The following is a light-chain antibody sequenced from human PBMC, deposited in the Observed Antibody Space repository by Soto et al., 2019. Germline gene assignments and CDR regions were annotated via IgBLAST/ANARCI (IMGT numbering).Light chain of an antibody. Sequence: DIQMTQSPSTLSGSVGDRVTITCRASQTISSWLAWYQQKPGKAPNLLIYSASTLQSGVPSRFGGSGSGTDFTLTISSLQPEDFATYYCQQLNSYPLTFGGGTKVDIK. V-gene: IGKV1-5*01. CDR2: SAS. J-gene: IGKJ4*01. CDR1: QTISSW. CDR3: QQLNSYPLT.